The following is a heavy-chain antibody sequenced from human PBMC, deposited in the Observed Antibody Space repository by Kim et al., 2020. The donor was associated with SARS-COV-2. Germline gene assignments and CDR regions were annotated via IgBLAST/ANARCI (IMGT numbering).Heavy chain of an antibody. J-gene: IGHJ6*02. Sequence: SETLSLTCTVSGGPMTSTSYFWGWIRQPPCKGLEWFGSISDSGVTHYNPFIWSRVIISVDTSKNQFALNLSSVTAEDPATYYCAGGIVVSPLDMDIYYHFAMDVWGRGTTVAVSS. CDR3: AGGIVVSPLDMDIYYHFAMDV. D-gene: IGHD3-10*01. CDR1: GGPMTSTSYF. CDR2: ISDSGVT. V-gene: IGHV4-39*01.